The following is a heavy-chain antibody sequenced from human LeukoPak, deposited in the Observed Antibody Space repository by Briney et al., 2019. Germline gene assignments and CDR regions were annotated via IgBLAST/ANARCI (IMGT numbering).Heavy chain of an antibody. V-gene: IGHV1-69*05. CDR2: IIPIFGTA. D-gene: IGHD3-3*01. J-gene: IGHJ6*03. Sequence: ASVKVSCKASGGTFSSYAISWVRQAPGQGLEWMGGIIPIFGTANYAQKFQGRVTITTDESTSTAYMELSSLRSEDTAVYYCARQIFGVVLNHYYYYYMDVWGKGTTVTVSS. CDR3: ARQIFGVVLNHYYYYYMDV. CDR1: GGTFSSYA.